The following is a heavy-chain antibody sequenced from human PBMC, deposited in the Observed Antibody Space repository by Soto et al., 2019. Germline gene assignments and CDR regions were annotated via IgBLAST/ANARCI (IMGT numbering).Heavy chain of an antibody. Sequence: QLQLQESGSGLVKPSQTLSLTCAVSGGSISRGGYSWNWIRQPPGKGLEWIGYIYDSGSTYYNPSRKSRVTISVDVSTNHFSLELTSVTAADTAVYYCSSAIFGNYYYYGMDVWGQGTTVTVS. CDR1: GGSISRGGYS. V-gene: IGHV4-30-2*01. CDR2: IYDSGST. CDR3: SSAIFGNYYYYGMDV. D-gene: IGHD3-3*02. J-gene: IGHJ6*02.